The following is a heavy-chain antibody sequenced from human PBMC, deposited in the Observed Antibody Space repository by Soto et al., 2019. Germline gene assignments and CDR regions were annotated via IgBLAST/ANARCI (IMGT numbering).Heavy chain of an antibody. Sequence: EVQLLESGGGLVQPGGSLRLSCAASGFTFSSYAMSWVRQAPGKGLEWVSAISGSGGSTYYANSVKGRFTISRDNSKNTLYLQMNSLRAEDTAVYYCAKDSSEWLALKPIDYWGQGTLVTVSS. V-gene: IGHV3-23*01. J-gene: IGHJ4*02. CDR3: AKDSSEWLALKPIDY. CDR1: GFTFSSYA. CDR2: ISGSGGST. D-gene: IGHD6-19*01.